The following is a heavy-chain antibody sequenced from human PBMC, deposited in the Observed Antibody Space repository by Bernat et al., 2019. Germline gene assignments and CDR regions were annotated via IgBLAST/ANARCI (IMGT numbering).Heavy chain of an antibody. Sequence: QVQLVESGGGVAQPGRSLRLSCAASGFTFSSYGMHWVRQAPGKGLEWVAVISYDGSNKYYADSVKGRFTISRDNSKKTLYLKMNTLRAEDTAVYYCARDGWGSGDAFDIWGQGTMVTVSS. D-gene: IGHD1-26*01. CDR2: ISYDGSNK. CDR1: GFTFSSYG. J-gene: IGHJ3*02. CDR3: ARDGWGSGDAFDI. V-gene: IGHV3-30*03.